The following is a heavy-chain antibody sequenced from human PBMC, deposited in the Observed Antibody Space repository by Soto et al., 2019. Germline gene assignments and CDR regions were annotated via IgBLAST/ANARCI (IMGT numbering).Heavy chain of an antibody. CDR3: ARDRQGGTLSYYYYGMDV. CDR1: GYTFTGYY. V-gene: IGHV1-2*02. Sequence: KVSCKASGYTFTGYYMHWVRQAPGQGLEWMGWINPNSGGTNYAQKFQGRVTMTRDTSISTAYMELSRLRSDDTAVYYCARDRQGGTLSYYYYGMDVWGQGTTVTVSS. J-gene: IGHJ6*02. D-gene: IGHD1-7*01. CDR2: INPNSGGT.